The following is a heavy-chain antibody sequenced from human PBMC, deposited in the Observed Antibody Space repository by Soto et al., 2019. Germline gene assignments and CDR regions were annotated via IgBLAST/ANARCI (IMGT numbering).Heavy chain of an antibody. V-gene: IGHV3-48*02. CDR3: ARVGRGVYGMDV. J-gene: IGHJ6*02. D-gene: IGHD2-8*01. Sequence: PVGSLGLSCAASGFAFSTYSINWVRQAPGKGLEWFSYITSDSSTISYADSVKGRFTVSRDNAKNSLYLQMNSLRDEDTAVYYCARVGRGVYGMDVWGQGTSVTVSS. CDR1: GFAFSTYS. CDR2: ITSDSSTI.